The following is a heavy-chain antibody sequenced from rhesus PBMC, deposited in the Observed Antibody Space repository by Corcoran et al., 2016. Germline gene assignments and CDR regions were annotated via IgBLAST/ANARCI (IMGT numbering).Heavy chain of an antibody. CDR1: GFTFSDHY. CDR3: ASNSGSYYYGY. V-gene: IGHV3-110*02. CDR2: ISSGSGSTT. D-gene: IGHD3-16*01. Sequence: EVQLVESGGGLVQPGGSLRLSCAASGFTFSDHYMDWVRQAPGKGLEWVSSISSGSGSTTFYPDSVKGRFTISRDNAKNTVYLQMNSLRAEDTAVYYCASNSGSYYYGYWGQGVLVTVSS. J-gene: IGHJ4*01.